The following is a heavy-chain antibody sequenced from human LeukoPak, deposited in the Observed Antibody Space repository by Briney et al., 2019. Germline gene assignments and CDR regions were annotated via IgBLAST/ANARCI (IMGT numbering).Heavy chain of an antibody. D-gene: IGHD2-15*01. CDR2: IIPIFGTA. V-gene: IGHV1-69*13. J-gene: IGHJ4*02. CDR1: GGTFSRYA. CDR3: ARSRGSCYSCGDY. Sequence: GASVKVSCKASGGTFSRYAINWVRQAPGQGLGWMGGIIPIFGTANYAQKFQGRVTITADESTSTAYVELSSLRSEDTAVYYCARSRGSCYSCGDYWGQGTLVTVSS.